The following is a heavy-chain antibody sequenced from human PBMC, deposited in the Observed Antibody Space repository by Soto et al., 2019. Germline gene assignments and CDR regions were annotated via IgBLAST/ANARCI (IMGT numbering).Heavy chain of an antibody. CDR1: GFTFSTCG. CDR3: ARCSRNACYSYGVDV. J-gene: IGHJ6*02. CDR2: ISGSGTTI. V-gene: IGHV3-48*02. Sequence: GGSLRLSCAASGFTFSTCGMNWVRQAPGKGLEWVSYISGSGTTIYYADSVKGRFTISRDNAKDSLYLQMDSLRDEDTAVYFCARCSRNACYSYGVDVWGQGATVTVSS. D-gene: IGHD2-2*01.